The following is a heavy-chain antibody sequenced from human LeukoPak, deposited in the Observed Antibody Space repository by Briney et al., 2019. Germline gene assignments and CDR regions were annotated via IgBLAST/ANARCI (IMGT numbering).Heavy chain of an antibody. CDR3: ARGDGGHDY. Sequence: ASVKVSCKASGYTFTSFDINWVRQAPGQGLEWMGWTSIYNDNTDYAQKLQGRVTMTTDTSTGTAYMEPRSLRSDDTAVYYCARGDGGHDYWGQGTLVTVSS. V-gene: IGHV1-18*01. CDR1: GYTFTSFD. J-gene: IGHJ4*02. CDR2: TSIYNDNT.